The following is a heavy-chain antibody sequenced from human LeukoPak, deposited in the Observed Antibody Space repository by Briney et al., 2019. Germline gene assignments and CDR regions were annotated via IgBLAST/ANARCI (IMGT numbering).Heavy chain of an antibody. V-gene: IGHV1-69*01. D-gene: IGHD3-10*01. J-gene: IGHJ4*02. Sequence: EASVKVSCKASGGTFSSYAISWVRQAPGQGLEWMGGIIPIFGTANYAQKFQGRVTITADESTSTAYMELSSLRSEDTAVYYCARDAGRGVSYNYWGQGTLVTVS. CDR1: GGTFSSYA. CDR3: ARDAGRGVSYNY. CDR2: IIPIFGTA.